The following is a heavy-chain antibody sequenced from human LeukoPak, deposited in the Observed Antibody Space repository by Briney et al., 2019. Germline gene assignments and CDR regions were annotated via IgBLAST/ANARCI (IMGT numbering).Heavy chain of an antibody. D-gene: IGHD6-19*01. CDR1: GFTFSSYG. CDR3: AKDLAVAGISNRDY. CDR2: IRYDGSNK. J-gene: IGHJ4*02. Sequence: GSLRLSCAASGFTFSSYGMHWVRQAPGKGLEWVAFIRYDGSNKYYADSVKGRFTISRDNSKNTLYLQMNSLRAEDTAVYYCAKDLAVAGISNRDYWGQGTLVTVSS. V-gene: IGHV3-30*02.